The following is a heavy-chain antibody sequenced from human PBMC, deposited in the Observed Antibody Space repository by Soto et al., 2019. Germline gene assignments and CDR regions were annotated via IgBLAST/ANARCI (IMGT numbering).Heavy chain of an antibody. V-gene: IGHV3-21*01. CDR2: ITSSNNYI. CDR3: ARESSVAIRGVIIDS. J-gene: IGHJ4*02. D-gene: IGHD3-10*01. CDR1: EFTFSRHT. Sequence: GGSRRLSCAASEFTFSRHTMNWVRQAPGKGLEWVASITSSNNYIYYADSVKGRFTVSRDNAKNSLYLQMNSLRAEDTAIYYCARESSVAIRGVIIDSWGQGALVTVSS.